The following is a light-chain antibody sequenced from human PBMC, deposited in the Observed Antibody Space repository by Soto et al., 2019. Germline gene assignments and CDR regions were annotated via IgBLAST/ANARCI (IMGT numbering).Light chain of an antibody. CDR3: QQYGGSSRT. J-gene: IGKJ1*01. CDR2: DAS. Sequence: EIVLTQSPGTLSLSPGERVTLSCRASQSVSSNYLAWYQQKPGQAPRLLIYDASNRDSGIPDRFSGSGSGTDFTLTISRLEPEDFAVYYCQQYGGSSRTFGQGTKVEIK. CDR1: QSVSSNY. V-gene: IGKV3-20*01.